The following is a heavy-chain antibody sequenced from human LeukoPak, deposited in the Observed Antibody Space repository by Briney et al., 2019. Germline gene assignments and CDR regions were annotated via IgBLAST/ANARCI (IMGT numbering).Heavy chain of an antibody. J-gene: IGHJ2*01. CDR1: GVSFSGYY. Sequence: SETLSLTCAVYGVSFSGYYWSWLRQPPGKGLEWIGEINHSGSTNYNPSLKSRVTISVDTSKNQFSLKLSSVTAADTAVYYCARLDGIAAAVPQVLSLWGRGTLVTVSS. CDR3: ARLDGIAAAVPQVLSL. D-gene: IGHD6-13*01. V-gene: IGHV4-34*01. CDR2: INHSGST.